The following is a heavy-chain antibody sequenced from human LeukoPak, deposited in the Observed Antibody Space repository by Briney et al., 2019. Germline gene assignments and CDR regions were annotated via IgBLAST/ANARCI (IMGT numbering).Heavy chain of an antibody. CDR3: ARKYYYDSSGYYRYYYYGMDV. Sequence: GASVKVSCKASGYTFTGYYMHWVRQAPGQGLERMGRINPNSGGTNYAQKFQGRVTMTRDTSISTAYMELSRLRSDDTAVYYCARKYYYDSSGYYRYYYYGMDVWGQGTTVTVSS. CDR1: GYTFTGYY. CDR2: INPNSGGT. J-gene: IGHJ6*02. D-gene: IGHD3-22*01. V-gene: IGHV1-2*06.